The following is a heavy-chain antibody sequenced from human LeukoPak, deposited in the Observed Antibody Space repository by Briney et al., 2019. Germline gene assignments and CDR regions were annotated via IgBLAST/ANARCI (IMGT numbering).Heavy chain of an antibody. CDR1: GFTFTSSA. CDR2: IVVGSGNT. D-gene: IGHD4-17*01. J-gene: IGHJ4*02. V-gene: IGHV1-58*01. Sequence: ASVKVSCKASGFTFTSSAVQWVRQARGQRLEWIGWIVVGSGNTNYAQKFQERVTITRDMSTSTAYMELSSLRSEDTAVYYCAKHRENYGDSCLDDYWGQGTLVTVSS. CDR3: AKHRENYGDSCLDDY.